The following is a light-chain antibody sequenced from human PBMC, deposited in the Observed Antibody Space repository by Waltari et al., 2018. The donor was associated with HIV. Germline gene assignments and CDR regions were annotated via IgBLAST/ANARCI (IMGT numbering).Light chain of an antibody. V-gene: IGLV2-23*01. J-gene: IGLJ3*02. Sequence: QSALTQPASVSGSPGQSTTISCTGTSRAVGSYNLVSWYQQHPGKAPKLMIYEGSKRPSGVSNRFSGSKSGNTASLTISGLQAEDEADYYCCSYAGSSTLVFGGGTKLTVL. CDR3: CSYAGSSTLV. CDR2: EGS. CDR1: SRAVGSYNL.